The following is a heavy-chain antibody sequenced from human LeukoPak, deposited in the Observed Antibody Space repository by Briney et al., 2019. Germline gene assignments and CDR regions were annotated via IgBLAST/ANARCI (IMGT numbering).Heavy chain of an antibody. V-gene: IGHV4-34*01. Sequence: PSETLSLTCAVYGGSFSGYYWSWIRQPPGKGLEWIGEINHSGSTNYNPSLKSRVTISVDTSKNQFSLKLSSVTAADTAVYYCARDVGSTSTNWFDSWGQGTLVTVSS. CDR1: GGSFSGYY. D-gene: IGHD2-2*01. J-gene: IGHJ5*01. CDR2: INHSGST. CDR3: ARDVGSTSTNWFDS.